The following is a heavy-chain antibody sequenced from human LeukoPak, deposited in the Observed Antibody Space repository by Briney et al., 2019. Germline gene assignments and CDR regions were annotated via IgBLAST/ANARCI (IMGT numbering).Heavy chain of an antibody. Sequence: GGSLRLSCVASGFTFSSYAMSWVRKTPGKGLEWVSVISNSAGNAYYADSVKGRFTISRDNSKNTLYLQMNSLRAEDTDVYYCAKDLHVRSSSTVTTGGVDSWGQGTLVTVSS. CDR1: GFTFSSYA. J-gene: IGHJ4*02. V-gene: IGHV3-23*01. CDR2: ISNSAGNA. CDR3: AKDLHVRSSSTVTTGGVDS. D-gene: IGHD4-17*01.